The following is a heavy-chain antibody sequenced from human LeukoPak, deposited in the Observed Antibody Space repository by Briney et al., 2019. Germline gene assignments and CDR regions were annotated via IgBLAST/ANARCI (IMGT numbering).Heavy chain of an antibody. D-gene: IGHD3-10*01. V-gene: IGHV3-30-3*01. CDR3: ARDNFARGGYYYGSGSEVGY. CDR2: ILYDGSNK. Sequence: QPGGSLRLSCAASGFIFSSYAMHWVRQAPGKGLEWVAVILYDGSNKYYADSVKGRFTISRDDSKNTLYLQMNSLRADDTAVYYCARDNFARGGYYYGSGSEVGYWGQGTLVIVSS. J-gene: IGHJ4*02. CDR1: GFIFSSYA.